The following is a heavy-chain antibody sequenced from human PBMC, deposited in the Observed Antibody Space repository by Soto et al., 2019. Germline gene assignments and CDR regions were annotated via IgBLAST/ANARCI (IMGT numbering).Heavy chain of an antibody. CDR1: GFTLSKYV. Sequence: GGSLRLSCAASGFTLSKYVIQWVRQAPGKGLEWVALISYDGSNKCYADSLKGRFTISRDNSKNTLYLQMNSLRAEDTAVYYCARDYDSGGSYYFDYWGQGTLVPVSS. D-gene: IGHD3-22*01. CDR2: ISYDGSNK. CDR3: ARDYDSGGSYYFDY. J-gene: IGHJ4*02. V-gene: IGHV3-30-3*01.